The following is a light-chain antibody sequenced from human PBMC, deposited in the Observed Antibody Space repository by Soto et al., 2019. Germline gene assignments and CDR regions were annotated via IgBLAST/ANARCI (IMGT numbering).Light chain of an antibody. CDR2: DTS. CDR3: QQRSNWRFT. CDR1: QTVSKY. J-gene: IGKJ3*01. Sequence: EIVLAQAPTTLSFSLGERATLSCRASQTVSKYLAWYQQKPGQAPRLLIYDTSNRATGIPARFSGSGSGTDFSLTISGLQPEDFAVYYCQQRSNWRFTFGPGTTVDFK. V-gene: IGKV3-11*01.